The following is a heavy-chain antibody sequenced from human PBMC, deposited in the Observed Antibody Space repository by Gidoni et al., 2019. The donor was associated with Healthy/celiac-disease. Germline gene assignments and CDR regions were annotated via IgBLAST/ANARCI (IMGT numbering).Heavy chain of an antibody. D-gene: IGHD3-9*01. V-gene: IGHV1-69*01. J-gene: IGHJ4*02. Sequence: QVQLVQSGAEVKKPGSAVTVPCKASGGPFSSYAISWVRQAPGKGLEWMGGGIPIFGTANYAQNFQGRVTITADESTSTAYMELSSLRSEDTAVYYCARDTDYDILTGYFDYWGQGTLVTVSS. CDR3: ARDTDYDILTGYFDY. CDR2: GIPIFGTA. CDR1: GGPFSSYA.